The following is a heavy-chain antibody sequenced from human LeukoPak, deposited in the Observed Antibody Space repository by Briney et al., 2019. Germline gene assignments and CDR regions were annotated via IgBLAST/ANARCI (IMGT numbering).Heavy chain of an antibody. D-gene: IGHD3-22*01. CDR1: GFTFSSYA. J-gene: IGHJ4*02. CDR2: ISGSGGST. V-gene: IGHV3-23*01. CDR3: AKDQYYYDSSGYYPFDY. Sequence: GGSLRLSCAASGFTFSSYAMSWVRQAPGKGLEWVSDISGSGGSTYYADSVKGRFTISRDNSKNTLYLQMNSLRAEDTAVYYCAKDQYYYDSSGYYPFDYWGQGTLVTVSS.